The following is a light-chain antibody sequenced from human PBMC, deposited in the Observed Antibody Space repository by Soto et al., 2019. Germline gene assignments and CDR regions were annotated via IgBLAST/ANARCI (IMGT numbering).Light chain of an antibody. CDR2: GAS. Sequence: EIVLTQSPGTVSLSPGERATLSCRSSQSISSSSVAWYQQKPGQAPRLLRYGASSRATGIPARCGGSGSGTDFTLAISRLEPEDCAVYYCQPYGSSPFNFGPGTKVDV. V-gene: IGKV3-20*01. CDR3: QPYGSSPFN. J-gene: IGKJ3*01. CDR1: QSISSSS.